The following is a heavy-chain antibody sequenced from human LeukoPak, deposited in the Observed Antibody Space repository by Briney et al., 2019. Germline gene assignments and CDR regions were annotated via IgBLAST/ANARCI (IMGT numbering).Heavy chain of an antibody. V-gene: IGHV1-8*01. CDR1: GYTFTSYD. CDR2: MNPNSGNT. J-gene: IGHJ4*02. D-gene: IGHD3-10*01. CDR3: ARDYGYGSGSYYFDY. Sequence: ASVKVSCKASGYTFTSYDINWVRQATGQGLEWMGWMNPNSGNTGYAQKFQGRVTMTRDTSISTAYMELSRLRSDDTAVYYCARDYGYGSGSYYFDYWGQGTLVTVSS.